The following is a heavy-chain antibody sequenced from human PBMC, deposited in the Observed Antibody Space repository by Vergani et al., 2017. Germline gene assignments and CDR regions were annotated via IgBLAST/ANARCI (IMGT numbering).Heavy chain of an antibody. V-gene: IGHV1-2*02. Sequence: QVQLVQSGAEVKKPGASVKVSCKASGYTFTGYYMHWVRQAPGQGLEWMGWINPNSGGINYAQKFQGRVTMTRDTSISTAYMELSRLRSDDTAVYYCARSATGRYGMDVWGQGTTVTVSS. D-gene: IGHD3-10*01. CDR3: ARSATGRYGMDV. CDR2: INPNSGGI. J-gene: IGHJ6*02. CDR1: GYTFTGYY.